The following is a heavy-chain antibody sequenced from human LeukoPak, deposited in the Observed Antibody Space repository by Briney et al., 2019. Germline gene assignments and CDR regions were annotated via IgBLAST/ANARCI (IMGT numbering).Heavy chain of an antibody. Sequence: ASVTVSCKATVYTFTSYAMHWVRQAPGQRLEWMGLINAGYGDKKYSQKFQGRVTITSDTSASTAYIELTSLRSEDTAAYYCAKESVGGDCFDYWGQGQLVTVSS. CDR2: INAGYGDK. J-gene: IGHJ4*02. D-gene: IGHD2-15*01. CDR1: VYTFTSYA. V-gene: IGHV1-3*01. CDR3: AKESVGGDCFDY.